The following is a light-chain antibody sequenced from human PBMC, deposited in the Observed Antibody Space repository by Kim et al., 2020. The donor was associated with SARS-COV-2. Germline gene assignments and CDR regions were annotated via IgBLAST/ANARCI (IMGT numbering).Light chain of an antibody. J-gene: IGKJ4*01. CDR3: QDYYTFPLA. V-gene: IGKV1-8*01. CDR1: QDIRNH. Sequence: AIRVTHSPPSLSASVGDRVTITCRASQDIRNHLAWYQQKPGKAPKLLIYETSTLQSGVPSRFSGSGSGTDYTLTIDRLQSEDIATYYCQDYYTFPLAFGGGTKVDIK. CDR2: ETS.